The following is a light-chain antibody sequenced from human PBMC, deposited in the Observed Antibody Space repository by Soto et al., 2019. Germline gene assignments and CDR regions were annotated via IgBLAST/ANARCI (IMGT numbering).Light chain of an antibody. J-gene: IGLJ3*02. CDR2: EVS. CDR3: CSYASSSTWV. CDR1: SNDVGSYNL. Sequence: QSALTQPASVSGSPGQSITISCTGTSNDVGSYNLVSWYQQHPGKAPKLMIYEVSKRPSGVSNCFSGSKSGNTASLTISGLQAEDEADYYCCSYASSSTWVFGGGTKLTVL. V-gene: IGLV2-23*02.